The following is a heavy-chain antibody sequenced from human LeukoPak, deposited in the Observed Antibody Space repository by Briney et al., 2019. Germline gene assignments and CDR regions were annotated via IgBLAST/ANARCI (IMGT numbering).Heavy chain of an antibody. J-gene: IGHJ5*02. CDR2: ITAGGDTT. V-gene: IGHV3-23*01. Sequence: GGSLRLSCAASGFTFSSNAMTWVRQAPGKGLECVSAITAGGDTTYYANSVKGRFTISRDSSKNTMYLQMNSLRVEDTAMYYCGRDVGPWGQGTLVTVSS. CDR3: GRDVGP. CDR1: GFTFSSNA.